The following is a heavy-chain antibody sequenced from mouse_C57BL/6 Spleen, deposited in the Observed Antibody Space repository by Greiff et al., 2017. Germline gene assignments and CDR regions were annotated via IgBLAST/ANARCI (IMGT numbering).Heavy chain of an antibody. CDR1: GYSFTGYF. CDR3: ARTDDPWFAY. V-gene: IGHV1-20*01. CDR2: INPYNGDT. J-gene: IGHJ3*01. Sequence: VQLMESGPELVKPGDSVKISCKASGYSFTGYFMNWVMQSHGKSLEWIGRINPYNGDTFYNQKFKGKATLTVEESSSTAHMELRSLTSEDSAVYYCARTDDPWFAYWGQGTLVTVSA. D-gene: IGHD2-12*01.